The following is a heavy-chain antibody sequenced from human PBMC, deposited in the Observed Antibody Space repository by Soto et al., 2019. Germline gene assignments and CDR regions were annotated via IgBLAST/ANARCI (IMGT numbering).Heavy chain of an antibody. CDR2: IYYSGST. Sequence: QVQLQESGPGLVKPSQTLSLTCTVSGGSISSGGYYWSWIRQHPGKGLEWIGYIYYSGSTYYNPYLKSRVTISVDTSKNQFSLKLSSVTAADTAVYYCARDGSGYEDYGDYGLFDYWGQGTLVTVSS. J-gene: IGHJ4*02. CDR1: GGSISSGGYY. V-gene: IGHV4-31*03. CDR3: ARDGSGYEDYGDYGLFDY. D-gene: IGHD4-17*01.